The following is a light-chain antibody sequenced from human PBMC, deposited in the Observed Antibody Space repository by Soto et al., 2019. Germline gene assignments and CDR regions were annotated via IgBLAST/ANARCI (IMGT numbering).Light chain of an antibody. Sequence: IVLTQSPVTLSLSPGERATLACRASESVTNTRLAWYQQKGGQAPRILIYAISTRARGIPDRFSGSGSGTDFTLTISRLEPEDFGVYYCQRYGTSRGTFGQGTKLEIK. V-gene: IGKV3-20*01. CDR2: AIS. CDR3: QRYGTSRGT. CDR1: ESVTNTR. J-gene: IGKJ2*01.